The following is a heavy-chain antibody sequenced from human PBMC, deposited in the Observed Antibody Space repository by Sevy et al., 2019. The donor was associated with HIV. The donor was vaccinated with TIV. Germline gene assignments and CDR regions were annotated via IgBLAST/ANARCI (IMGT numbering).Heavy chain of an antibody. Sequence: SETLSLTCTVSGGSISSYYWSWIRQPPGKGLEWIGYIYYSGSTNYNPSLKSRVTISVDTSKNQFSLKLSSVTAADTAVYYCARRSMVRGVITTSDYYYYYYMDVWGKGTTVTVSS. D-gene: IGHD3-10*01. J-gene: IGHJ6*03. CDR1: GGSISSYY. V-gene: IGHV4-59*01. CDR3: ARRSMVRGVITTSDYYYYYYMDV. CDR2: IYYSGST.